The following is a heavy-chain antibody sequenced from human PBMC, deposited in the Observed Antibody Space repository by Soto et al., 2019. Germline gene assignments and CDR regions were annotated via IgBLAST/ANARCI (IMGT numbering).Heavy chain of an antibody. J-gene: IGHJ4*02. V-gene: IGHV3-30-3*01. CDR1: GFTFSSYA. CDR3: ARDGVDIVATIQLDY. D-gene: IGHD5-12*01. Sequence: ESGGGVVQPGRSLRLSCAASGFTFSSYAMHWVRQAPGKGLEWVAVISYDGSNKYYADSVKGRFTISRDNSKNTLYLQMNSLRGEDTAVYYCARDGVDIVATIQLDYWGQGTLVTVSS. CDR2: ISYDGSNK.